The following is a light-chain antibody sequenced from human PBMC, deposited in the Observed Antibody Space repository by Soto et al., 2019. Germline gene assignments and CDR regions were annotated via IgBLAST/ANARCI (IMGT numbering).Light chain of an antibody. CDR1: SGHSSYI. V-gene: IGLV4-60*02. CDR2: LEGSGSY. CDR3: ETWDSNIHWV. J-gene: IGLJ3*02. Sequence: QLVLTQSSSASASLGSSVKLTCTLSSGHSSYIIAWHQQQPGKAPRYLMKLEGSGSYNKGSGVPDRFSGSSSGADRYLTISNLQVEDEADYYCETWDSNIHWVFGGGTKLTVL.